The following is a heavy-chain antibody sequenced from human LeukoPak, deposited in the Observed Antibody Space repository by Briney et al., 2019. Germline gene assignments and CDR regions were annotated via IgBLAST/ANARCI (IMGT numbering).Heavy chain of an antibody. V-gene: IGHV4-34*01. CDR2: INHSGST. J-gene: IGHJ4*02. D-gene: IGHD6-13*01. Sequence: SETLSLTCAVYGGSFSGYYWSWIRQPPGKGLEWIGEINHSGSTNYNPSLKSRVTISVDTSKNQFSLKLSSVTGADTAGYYCASSQQLARPYYFDYWGQGTLVTVSS. CDR3: ASSQQLARPYYFDY. CDR1: GGSFSGYY.